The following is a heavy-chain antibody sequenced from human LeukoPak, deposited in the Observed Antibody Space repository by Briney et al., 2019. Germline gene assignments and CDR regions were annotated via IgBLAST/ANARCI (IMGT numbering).Heavy chain of an antibody. Sequence: PGRSLRLSCAASGFTFSSYDMSWVRQAPGKGLEWVSAISGSGGSTYYADSVKGRFTISRDNSKNTLYLQMNSLRAEDTAVYYCAKDGLSYGSGSFFDYWGQGTLVTVSS. V-gene: IGHV3-23*01. J-gene: IGHJ4*02. CDR3: AKDGLSYGSGSFFDY. D-gene: IGHD3-10*01. CDR2: ISGSGGST. CDR1: GFTFSSYD.